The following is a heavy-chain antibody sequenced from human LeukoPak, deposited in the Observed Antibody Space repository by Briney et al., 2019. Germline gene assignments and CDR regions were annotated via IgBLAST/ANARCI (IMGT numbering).Heavy chain of an antibody. D-gene: IGHD4-17*01. CDR3: ARDEEADYGDYGASFDY. V-gene: IGHV3-48*03. Sequence: GGSLRLSCAASGFIFSSYEMNWVRQAPGKGLEWVSYTSSSGRTKYYEDSVKGRFTVSRDNAKNSLYLQMNSLRAEDTAVYYCARDEEADYGDYGASFDYWGQGTLVTVSS. J-gene: IGHJ4*02. CDR1: GFIFSSYE. CDR2: TSSSGRTK.